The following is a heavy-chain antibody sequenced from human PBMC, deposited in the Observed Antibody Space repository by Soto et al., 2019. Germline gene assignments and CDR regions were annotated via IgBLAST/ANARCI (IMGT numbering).Heavy chain of an antibody. D-gene: IGHD5-12*01. J-gene: IGHJ4*02. CDR3: AKDYGSRDGYNPFDY. CDR1: GFTLSRHT. V-gene: IGHV3-21*01. CDR2: IGSRTSDI. Sequence: GGSLRLSCAASGFTLSRHTMNWVRQAPGKGLEWVSFIGSRTSDIYYADSVKGRFTISRDNAKNSLYLDLTRLRAEDTAVYYCAKDYGSRDGYNPFDYWGQGTLVTVSS.